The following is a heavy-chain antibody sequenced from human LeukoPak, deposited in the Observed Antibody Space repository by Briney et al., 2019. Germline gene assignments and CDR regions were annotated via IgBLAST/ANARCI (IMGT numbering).Heavy chain of an antibody. CDR2: ITCSGGST. CDR3: AKLLEPQQLASFDY. V-gene: IGHV3-23*01. Sequence: ELVSAITCSGGSTYYAASVKGRFTISRDNSKNTLYLQMNSLRAEDTDVYYCAKLLEPQQLASFDYWGRGTLVTVSS. D-gene: IGHD6-13*01. J-gene: IGHJ4*02.